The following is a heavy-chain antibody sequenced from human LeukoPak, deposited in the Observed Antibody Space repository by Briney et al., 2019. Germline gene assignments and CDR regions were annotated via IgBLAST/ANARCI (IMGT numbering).Heavy chain of an antibody. CDR1: GFTFSLYW. J-gene: IGHJ2*01. CDR3: ATRYFDL. CDR2: IKQDGSEK. Sequence: GGSLRLSCAASGFTFSLYWMNWVRRAPGKGLEWVANIKQDGSEKYYVDSVKGRFTISRDNAKNSLYLQMNSLRAEDTAVYYCATRYFDLWGRGILVTVSS. V-gene: IGHV3-7*01.